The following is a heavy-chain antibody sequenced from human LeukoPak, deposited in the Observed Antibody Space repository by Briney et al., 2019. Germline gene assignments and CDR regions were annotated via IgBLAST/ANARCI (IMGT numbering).Heavy chain of an antibody. Sequence: GGSLRLSCAASGFTFTTWWMSWVRQASGKGLEWVANIKYDGSEIHYLDSVKGRFTISRDNARDSLYLQMNDLRVEDTAVYYCARTKAFDFWGQGTMVIVSS. J-gene: IGHJ3*01. V-gene: IGHV3-7*01. CDR1: GFTFTTWW. CDR2: IKYDGSEI. CDR3: ARTKAFDF.